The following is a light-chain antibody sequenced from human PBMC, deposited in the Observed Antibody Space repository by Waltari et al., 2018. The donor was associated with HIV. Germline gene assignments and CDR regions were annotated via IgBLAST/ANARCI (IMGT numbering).Light chain of an antibody. CDR1: SSDVGSYNL. CDR3: CSFAGTFMI. V-gene: IGLV2-23*02. Sequence: QSALTQPASVSGSPGQSITISCTGTSSDVGSYNLVSWYQLHPGKAPKLLIYEVTKRPSGVSDRFSGSKSGNTASLTISGLQAEDEADYYCCSFAGTFMIFGGGTKLTVL. J-gene: IGLJ2*01. CDR2: EVT.